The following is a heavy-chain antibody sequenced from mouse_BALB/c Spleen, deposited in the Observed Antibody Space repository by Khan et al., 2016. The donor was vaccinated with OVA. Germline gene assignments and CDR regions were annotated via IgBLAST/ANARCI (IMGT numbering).Heavy chain of an antibody. CDR3: AREGAYERNDGWFAY. CDR1: GYTFASYT. Sequence: QVQLKQSGAELARPGASMKMSCKASGYTFASYTMHWVKQRPGQGLEWIGYINPRSGYTNYNQKFKDKATLTADKSSSTAHMQLSSLTSEDSAVYYCAREGAYERNDGWFAYWGQGTLVTVSA. V-gene: IGHV1-4*01. CDR2: INPRSGYT. J-gene: IGHJ3*01. D-gene: IGHD2-14*01.